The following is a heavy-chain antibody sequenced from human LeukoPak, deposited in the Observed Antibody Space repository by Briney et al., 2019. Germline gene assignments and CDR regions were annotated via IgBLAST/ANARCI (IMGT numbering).Heavy chain of an antibody. CDR2: ISSSGNAI. J-gene: IGHJ4*02. V-gene: IGHV3-11*04. Sequence: GGSLRLSCAASGFRFSDFYMSWIRQAPGKGLEWVSQISSSGNAIYYTDSLKGRFTISRDNGKDSLFLQMKSMRAEDTTVYYCARVVVNSGAGTYNSGEYWGQGTLIMVSS. CDR1: GFRFSDFY. D-gene: IGHD3-22*01. CDR3: ARVVVNSGAGTYNSGEY.